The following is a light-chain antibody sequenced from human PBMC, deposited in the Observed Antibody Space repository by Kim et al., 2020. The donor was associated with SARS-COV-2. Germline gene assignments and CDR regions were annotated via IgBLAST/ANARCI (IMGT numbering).Light chain of an antibody. CDR1: NIGDKT. CDR3: QVWDSSSVQVL. V-gene: IGLV3-21*01. J-gene: IGLJ2*01. CDR2: YDG. Sequence: SYELTQPPSVSVAPGQTARITCGANNIGDKTVHWYQQRPGQAPVLVIRYDGDRPSGIPERFSGPNSGNTATLTISRVAAGDEADYYCQVWDSSSVQVLFGGGTKLT.